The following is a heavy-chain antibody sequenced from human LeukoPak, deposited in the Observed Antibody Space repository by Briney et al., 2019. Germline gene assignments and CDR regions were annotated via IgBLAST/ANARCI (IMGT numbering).Heavy chain of an antibody. CDR1: GFTFSSYW. Sequence: GGSLRLSCAASGFTFSSYWMSWVRQAPGKGLERVANIKYDGSEKFYVDSVKGRFTVSRDNAKNSLYLQLNGLRAEDTAVYYCASATGEKGGYFDYWGQGTLVTVSS. CDR3: ASATGEKGGYFDY. J-gene: IGHJ4*02. D-gene: IGHD7-27*01. V-gene: IGHV3-7*01. CDR2: IKYDGSEK.